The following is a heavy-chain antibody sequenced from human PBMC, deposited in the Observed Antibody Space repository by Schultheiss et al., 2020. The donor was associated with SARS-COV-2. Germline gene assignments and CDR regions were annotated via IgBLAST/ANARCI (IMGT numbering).Heavy chain of an antibody. Sequence: GGSLRLSCAASGFTFSSYWMHWVRQAPGKGLVWVSRINTDGSNTYYADSVKGRFTISRDNAKNTLYLQMNSLRAEDTAVYYCAREGQFVEEHGAFDIWGQGTMVTVSS. D-gene: IGHD1/OR15-1a*01. J-gene: IGHJ3*02. CDR2: INTDGSNT. V-gene: IGHV3-74*01. CDR3: AREGQFVEEHGAFDI. CDR1: GFTFSSYW.